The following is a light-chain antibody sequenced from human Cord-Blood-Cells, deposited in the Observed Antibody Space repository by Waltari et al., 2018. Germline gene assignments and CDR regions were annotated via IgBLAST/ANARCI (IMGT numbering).Light chain of an antibody. CDR1: SSDVGGYNY. CDR2: DVS. Sequence: QSALPQPRSVSGSTGQSVTISCTGTSSDVGGYNYVSWYQQHPGKAPKLMIYDVSKRPSGVPDRFSGSKSGNTASLTISGLQAEDEADYYCCSYAGSYTFVFGGGTKLTVL. CDR3: CSYAGSYTFV. V-gene: IGLV2-11*01. J-gene: IGLJ2*01.